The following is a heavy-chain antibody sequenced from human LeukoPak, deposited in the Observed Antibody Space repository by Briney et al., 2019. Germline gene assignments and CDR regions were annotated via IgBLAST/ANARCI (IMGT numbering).Heavy chain of an antibody. CDR1: GGTFNSYA. D-gene: IGHD2-2*01. J-gene: IGHJ3*02. V-gene: IGHV1-69*13. CDR3: ANTRSDIVVVPAAMFAFDI. CDR2: IIPIFGTA. Sequence: ASVKVSCKASGGTFNSYAISWVRQAPGQGLEWMGGIIPIFGTANYAQKFQGRVTITADESTSTAYMELSSLRSEDTAVYYCANTRSDIVVVPAAMFAFDIWGQGTTVTISS.